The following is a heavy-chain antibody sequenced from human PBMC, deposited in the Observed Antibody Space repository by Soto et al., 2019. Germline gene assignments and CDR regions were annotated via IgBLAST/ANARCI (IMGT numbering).Heavy chain of an antibody. CDR3: ASQGAIYSNHYYYYYMDV. V-gene: IGHV4-59*01. Sequence: SETLSLTCTVSGGSISSYYWSWIRQPPGKGLEWIGYIYYSGSTNYNPSLKSRVTISVDTSKNQFSLKLSSVTAADTAVYYCASQGAIYSNHYYYYYMDVWGKGTTVTVSS. CDR2: IYYSGST. J-gene: IGHJ6*03. D-gene: IGHD4-4*01. CDR1: GGSISSYY.